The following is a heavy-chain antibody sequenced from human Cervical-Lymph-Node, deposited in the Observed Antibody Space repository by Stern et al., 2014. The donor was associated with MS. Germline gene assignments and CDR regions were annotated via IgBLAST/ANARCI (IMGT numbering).Heavy chain of an antibody. V-gene: IGHV1-46*01. CDR2: INPSGGST. J-gene: IGHJ6*02. CDR1: GYTFTNYY. CDR3: AREVAGDRLGMMDV. Sequence: QVQLVQSGAEVKKPGASVKVSCKASGYTFTNYYIHWVRQAPGQGLEWMGIINPSGGSTSYAQKFQGRVTMTRDTSTSTVYMDLSSLRSEDTAVYYCAREVAGDRLGMMDVWGQGTTVTVSS. D-gene: IGHD6-19*01.